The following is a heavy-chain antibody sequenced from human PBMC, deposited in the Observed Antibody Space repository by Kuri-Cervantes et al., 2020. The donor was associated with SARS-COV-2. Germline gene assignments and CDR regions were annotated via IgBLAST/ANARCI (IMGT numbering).Heavy chain of an antibody. V-gene: IGHV4-34*01. J-gene: IGHJ4*02. CDR2: INHSGST. CDR1: GGSFSGYY. D-gene: IGHD5-24*01. CDR3: ARLVGDGYPRYSFDH. Sequence: SQTLSLTCAVYGGSFSGYYWSWIRQPPGKGLEWIGEINHSGSTNYNPSLKSRVTISVDTSKNQFSLKLSSVTAADTAMYYCARLVGDGYPRYSFDHWGQGTLVTVSS.